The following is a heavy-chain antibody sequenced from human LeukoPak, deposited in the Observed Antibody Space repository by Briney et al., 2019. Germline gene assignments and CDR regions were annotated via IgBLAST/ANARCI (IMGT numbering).Heavy chain of an antibody. Sequence: KTSETLSLTCSVSGDSISRGYYCGWIRQPPGKGLEWIGSVSHGGAAHDSMATFYNPSLKSRVTMSVDTSKNQFSLRLTSVTAADTALYFCANRLLRSGTGAFDIWGLGTVVVVSS. V-gene: IGHV4-38-2*02. D-gene: IGHD1-1*01. J-gene: IGHJ3*02. CDR2: VSHGGAAHDSMAT. CDR3: ANRLLRSGTGAFDI. CDR1: GDSISRGYY.